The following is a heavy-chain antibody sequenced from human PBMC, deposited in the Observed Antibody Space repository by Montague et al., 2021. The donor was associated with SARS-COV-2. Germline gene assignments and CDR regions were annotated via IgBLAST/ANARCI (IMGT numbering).Heavy chain of an antibody. J-gene: IGHJ2*01. CDR1: GGSISSGDYY. D-gene: IGHD3-22*01. Sequence: TLSLTCTVSGGSISSGDYYWSWIRQPPGKGLEWIGNIYYSGSTYYNPSLKSRVTISVDTSKNQFSLKMSSVTAADTAVYYCARSPEPMIILIVTSLNWYFDLWGRGTLVTVSS. CDR3: ARSPEPMIILIVTSLNWYFDL. V-gene: IGHV4-30-4*08. CDR2: IYYSGST.